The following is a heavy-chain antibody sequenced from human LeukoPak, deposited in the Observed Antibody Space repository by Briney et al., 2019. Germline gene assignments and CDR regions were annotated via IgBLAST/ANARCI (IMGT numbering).Heavy chain of an antibody. Sequence: ASVKVSCKPSGYTFTSYYMHWVRQAPGQGLEWMGIINPSGGRTSYAQKFQGRVTMTRDMSTSTVYMELSSLRSEDTAVYYCARGYSSSWFHEIFKGFVPFDYWGQGTLVTVSS. CDR2: INPSGGRT. V-gene: IGHV1-46*01. D-gene: IGHD6-13*01. J-gene: IGHJ4*02. CDR1: GYTFTSYY. CDR3: ARGYSSSWFHEIFKGFVPFDY.